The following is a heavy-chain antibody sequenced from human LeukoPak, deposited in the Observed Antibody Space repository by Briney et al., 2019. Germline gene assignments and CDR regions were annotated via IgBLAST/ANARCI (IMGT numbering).Heavy chain of an antibody. Sequence: GGSLRLSCAASGFTFSNYEMTWVRQAPGKGLEWVSYISVGGGAMYYADSVKGRFTTSRDDAKNSLFLEMNSLRAEEPAIYSCARKTDRPGAVGRDRYFDLWGRATLITVYS. CDR1: GFTFSNYE. J-gene: IGHJ2*01. CDR3: ARKTDRPGAVGRDRYFDL. D-gene: IGHD6-13*01. V-gene: IGHV3-48*03. CDR2: ISVGGGAM.